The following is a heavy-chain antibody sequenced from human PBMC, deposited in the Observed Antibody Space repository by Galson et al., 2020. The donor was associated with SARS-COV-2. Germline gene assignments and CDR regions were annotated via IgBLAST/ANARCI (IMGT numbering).Heavy chain of an antibody. CDR3: VRDDGTAPYDY. Sequence: METGGSPRLSCPASGITVSSKYMSWVRQAPGKGLEWVPVLYYDGSTNYADSVRGRFTTSRDTSKNMVYLQMSGLRAEETAVYDCVRDDGTAPYDYWGQGTLVTVSS. D-gene: IGHD5-18*01. CDR1: GITVSSKY. CDR2: LYYDGST. V-gene: IGHV3-53*05. J-gene: IGHJ4*02.